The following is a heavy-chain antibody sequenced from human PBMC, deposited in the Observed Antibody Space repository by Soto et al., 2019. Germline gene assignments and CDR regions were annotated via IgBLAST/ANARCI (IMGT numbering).Heavy chain of an antibody. V-gene: IGHV1-69*13. J-gene: IGHJ3*02. CDR3: ARVVGVVIIGAFDI. CDR1: GGTFSSYA. CDR2: IIPIFGTA. D-gene: IGHD3-3*01. Sequence: SVKVSCKASGGTFSSYAISWVRQAPGQGLEWMGGIIPIFGTANYAQKFQGRVTITADESTSTAYMELSSLRSEDTAVYYCARVVGVVIIGAFDIWGQGTMVTVSS.